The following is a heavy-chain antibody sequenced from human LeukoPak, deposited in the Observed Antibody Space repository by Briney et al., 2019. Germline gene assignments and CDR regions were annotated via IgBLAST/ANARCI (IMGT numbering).Heavy chain of an antibody. CDR3: ARGCSSTSCRRYYMDV. CDR1: GYTFTGYY. D-gene: IGHD2-2*01. V-gene: IGHV1-2*02. Sequence: ASVKVSCKASGYTFTGYYMHWVRQAPGQGLEWMGWINPNSGGTNYAQKFQGRVTMTRDTSISTAHMELSRLRSDGTAVYYCARGCSSTSCRRYYMDVWGKGTTVTISS. J-gene: IGHJ6*03. CDR2: INPNSGGT.